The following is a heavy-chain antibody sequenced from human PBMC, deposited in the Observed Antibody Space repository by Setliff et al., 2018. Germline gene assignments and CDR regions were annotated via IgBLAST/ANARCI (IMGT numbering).Heavy chain of an antibody. CDR3: AKHDGRSSFDY. CDR2: IFYSDTA. CDR1: GGSIGPHY. V-gene: IGHV4-59*11. Sequence: PSETLSLTCTVSGGSIGPHYWSWIRQAPGKGLEWIGHIFYSDTAKYNPSLESRAAISVDSSKNQFSLKLRSVTAADTAVYYCAKHDGRSSFDYWGQGTLVTVSS. D-gene: IGHD3-22*01. J-gene: IGHJ4*02.